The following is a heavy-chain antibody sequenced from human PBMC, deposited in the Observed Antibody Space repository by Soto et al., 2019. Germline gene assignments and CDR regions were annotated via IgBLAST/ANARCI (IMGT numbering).Heavy chain of an antibody. V-gene: IGHV4-59*01. J-gene: IGHJ5*02. Sequence: VSGGSISTSYWSWIRQPPGKGLERIGYIYYSGSTNYNPSLKSRVTISVDTSKNQFSLKLSSVTAADTAVYYCAREGNSGYYFIWFHPWGRGTLFTVFS. CDR2: IYYSGST. CDR1: GGSISTSY. CDR3: AREGNSGYYFIWFHP. D-gene: IGHD3-22*01.